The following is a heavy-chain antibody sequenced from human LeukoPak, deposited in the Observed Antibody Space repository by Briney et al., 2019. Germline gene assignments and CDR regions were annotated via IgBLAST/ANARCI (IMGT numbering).Heavy chain of an antibody. CDR1: GGSISSGGYY. Sequence: SETLSLTCTVSGGSISSGGYYWSWIRQPPGKGLEWIGYIYYSGSTNYNPSLKSRVTISVDTSKNQFSLKLSSVTAADTAVYYCASFYDSSGYAYFDYWGQGTLVTVSS. D-gene: IGHD3-22*01. CDR3: ASFYDSSGYAYFDY. J-gene: IGHJ4*02. V-gene: IGHV4-61*08. CDR2: IYYSGST.